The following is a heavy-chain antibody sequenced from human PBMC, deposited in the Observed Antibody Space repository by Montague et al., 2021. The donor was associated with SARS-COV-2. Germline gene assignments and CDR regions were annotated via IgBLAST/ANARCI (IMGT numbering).Heavy chain of an antibody. CDR3: ARDWDYYGSSGWGIHYFDF. CDR1: GGSIRSGSYY. CDR2: FYTSGST. Sequence: TLSLTCTVSGGSIRSGSYYWSWIRQPAGKGLEWIGRFYTSGSTNCNPSLKSRVSISEDISKNQVSLRLTSVTAADTAVYYCARDWDYYGSSGWGIHYFDFWGQGTLVIVSS. D-gene: IGHD3-22*01. V-gene: IGHV4-61*02. J-gene: IGHJ4*02.